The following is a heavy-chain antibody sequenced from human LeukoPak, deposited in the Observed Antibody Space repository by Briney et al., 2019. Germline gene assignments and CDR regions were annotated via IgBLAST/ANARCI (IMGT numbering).Heavy chain of an antibody. V-gene: IGHV3-7*01. Sequence: GGSLRLSCAASGFTFSSYWMSWVRQAPGKGLEWVANIKQDGSEKYYVDSVKGRFTISRDNAKNSLYLQMNSLRAEDTAVYYCARDPFEEMGIVAYWGQGTLVTVSS. J-gene: IGHJ4*02. CDR2: IKQDGSEK. CDR1: GFTFSSYW. CDR3: ARDPFEEMGIVAY. D-gene: IGHD3-22*01.